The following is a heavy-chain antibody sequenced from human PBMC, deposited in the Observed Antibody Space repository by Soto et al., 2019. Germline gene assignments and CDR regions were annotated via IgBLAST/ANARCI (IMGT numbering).Heavy chain of an antibody. CDR1: GDSIGSGDYY. CDR3: ARVPTYYQDSIGYQPFHP. V-gene: IGHV4-30-4*01. Sequence: QVHLQESGPGLLKPSQTLSLTCAVSGDSIGSGDYYWTWIRQSPGKGLEYIGYIYKSGRTYYNPSLKSRIAISVDTSKRLFSLKLTSVSAADTAVYYCARVPTYYQDSIGYQPFHPWGQGTLVTVSS. J-gene: IGHJ5*02. CDR2: IYKSGRT. D-gene: IGHD3-22*01.